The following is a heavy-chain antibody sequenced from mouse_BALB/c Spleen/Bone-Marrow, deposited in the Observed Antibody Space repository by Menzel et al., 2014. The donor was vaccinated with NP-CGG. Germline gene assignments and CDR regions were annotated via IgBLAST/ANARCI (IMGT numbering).Heavy chain of an antibody. CDR2: IDPANGNT. V-gene: IGHV14-3*02. CDR3: AAYYYGSSYVFAY. Sequence: EVQLQQSGAELVKPGASVKLSCTASGFNIKDTYMHWVKQRPDQGLEWIGRIDPANGNTKYDPKFQGKATITADTSSNTAYLQLSSLTSEDTAVYYCAAYYYGSSYVFAYWGQGTLVTVSA. D-gene: IGHD1-1*01. J-gene: IGHJ3*01. CDR1: GFNIKDTY.